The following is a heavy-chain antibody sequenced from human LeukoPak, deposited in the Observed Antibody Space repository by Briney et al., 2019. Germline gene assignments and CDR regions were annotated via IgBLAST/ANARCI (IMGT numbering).Heavy chain of an antibody. CDR3: ATSEGDYYGSGSYYNPLGYFDY. CDR2: ISGSGGST. CDR1: GFTFSSYA. V-gene: IGHV3-23*01. D-gene: IGHD3-10*01. J-gene: IGHJ4*02. Sequence: GGSLRLSCAASGFTFSSYAMSWVRQAPGKGLEWVSVISGSGGSTYYADSVKGRFTISRDNSKNTLYLQMNSLRAEDTAVYYCATSEGDYYGSGSYYNPLGYFDYWGQGTLVTVSS.